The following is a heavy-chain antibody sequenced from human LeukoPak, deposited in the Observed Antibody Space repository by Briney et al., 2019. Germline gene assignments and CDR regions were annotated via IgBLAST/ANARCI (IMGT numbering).Heavy chain of an antibody. CDR1: GGSVRSYY. CDR2: IYYSGST. Sequence: SESLSLTCTVSGGSVRSYYWSWIRQPPGKGLEWIGYIYYSGSTNYNPSLESRVAISVDTSKNQFSLKLDSVTAADTAVYYCARLQATVTIHAYFDYWGQGALVTVSS. D-gene: IGHD4-17*01. CDR3: ARLQATVTIHAYFDY. V-gene: IGHV4-59*02. J-gene: IGHJ4*01.